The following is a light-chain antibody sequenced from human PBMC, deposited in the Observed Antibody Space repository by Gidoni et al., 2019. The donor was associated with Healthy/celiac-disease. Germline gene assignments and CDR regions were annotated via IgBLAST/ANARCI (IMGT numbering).Light chain of an antibody. V-gene: IGKV3-11*01. CDR3: QQRSNWPPIT. Sequence: EILFTQTPATLSLSPGERATLSCRASQSVSSYLAWYQQKPGKAPRLLIYDASNRATGIPARFSGSGSGTDFTLTISSLEPEDFAVYYCQQRSNWPPITFGQGTRLEIK. J-gene: IGKJ5*01. CDR1: QSVSSY. CDR2: DAS.